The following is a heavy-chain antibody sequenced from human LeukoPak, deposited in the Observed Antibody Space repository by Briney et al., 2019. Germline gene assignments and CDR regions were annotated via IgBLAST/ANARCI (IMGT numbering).Heavy chain of an antibody. D-gene: IGHD4-23*01. V-gene: IGHV3-43D*03. CDR3: VRERLRWPRVLCY. CDR1: GFTFDDYA. Sequence: GGSLRLSCAASGFTFDDYAMHWVRQAPGKGLEWVSLISWDGGSTYYADSVKGRFTISRDNPKNSLYLQTNSLRAEDTAEYYCVRERLRWPRVLCYWGQGTLVTVSS. J-gene: IGHJ4*02. CDR2: ISWDGGST.